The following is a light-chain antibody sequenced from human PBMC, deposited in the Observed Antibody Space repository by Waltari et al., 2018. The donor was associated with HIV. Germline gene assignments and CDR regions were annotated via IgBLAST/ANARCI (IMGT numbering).Light chain of an antibody. CDR2: ATS. J-gene: IGKJ3*01. Sequence: DIQMTQSPSSLSASVGDRVTITCRASQSTSSYLNWYQQKTAPAPQLLIYATSRLQSGLTSRLSGSGTEIDFTLTISNLQPEESATYYCQQNYSTLSTVGPGTKVNI. CDR3: QQNYSTLST. V-gene: IGKV1-39*01. CDR1: QSTSSY.